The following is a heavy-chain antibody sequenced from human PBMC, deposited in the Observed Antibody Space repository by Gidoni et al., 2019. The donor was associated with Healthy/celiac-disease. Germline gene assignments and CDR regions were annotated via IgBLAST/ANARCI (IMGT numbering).Heavy chain of an antibody. J-gene: IGHJ6*02. D-gene: IGHD3-22*01. Sequence: QVQLVESGGGVVQPGRSLRLSCAASGFTFSSYAMHWVRQAPGKGLGGVAVISYDGSNKYYADSVKGRFTISRDNSKNTLYLQMNSLRAEDTAVYYCAREGRVYDSSGYYYYYYGMDVWGQGTTVTVSS. CDR3: AREGRVYDSSGYYYYYYGMDV. CDR1: GFTFSSYA. V-gene: IGHV3-30-3*01. CDR2: ISYDGSNK.